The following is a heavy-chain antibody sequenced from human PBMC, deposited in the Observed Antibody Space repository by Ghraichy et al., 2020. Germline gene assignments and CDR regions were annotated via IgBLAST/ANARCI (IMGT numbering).Heavy chain of an antibody. D-gene: IGHD1-26*01. V-gene: IGHV4-59*01. CDR1: GGSISPYV. Sequence: SETLSLTCTVSGGSISPYVWSWIRLTPGRGLELIGYIYTSGNTYYNPSLDSRVTISLDLSKNQFSLRLTSVTAADTAFYYCARFRRPDYYNPFDSWGQGTLVTVSS. CDR2: IYTSGNT. J-gene: IGHJ5*01. CDR3: ARFRRPDYYNPFDS.